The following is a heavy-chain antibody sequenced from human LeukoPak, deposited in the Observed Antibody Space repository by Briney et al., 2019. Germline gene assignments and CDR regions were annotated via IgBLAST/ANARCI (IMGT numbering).Heavy chain of an antibody. D-gene: IGHD1-26*01. V-gene: IGHV1-58*02. CDR3: AAELYSGTYGRCCSFAF. CDR2: IIVGSGRT. Sequence: ASVKVSCKASGFTFSNSAIQWVRQARGQRLEWIGWIIVGSGRTHYAQNLQERLTITRDMSTNTAYMELSSLRSEDTAVYYCAAELYSGTYGRCCSFAFWGQGTLVTVSS. J-gene: IGHJ4*02. CDR1: GFTFSNSA.